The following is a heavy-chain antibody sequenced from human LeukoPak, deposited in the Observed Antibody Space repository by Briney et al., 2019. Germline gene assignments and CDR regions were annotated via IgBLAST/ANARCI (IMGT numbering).Heavy chain of an antibody. CDR1: GGSISSSSYY. J-gene: IGHJ6*03. D-gene: IGHD3-10*01. CDR3: ASTWGVSYYYYYMDV. V-gene: IGHV4-39*07. CDR2: IYYSGST. Sequence: NPSETLSLTCTVSGGSISSSSYYWGWIRQPPGKGLEWIGSIYYSGSTYYNPSLKSRDTISVDTSKNQFSLKLSSVTAADTAVYYCASTWGVSYYYYYMDVWGKGTTVTVSS.